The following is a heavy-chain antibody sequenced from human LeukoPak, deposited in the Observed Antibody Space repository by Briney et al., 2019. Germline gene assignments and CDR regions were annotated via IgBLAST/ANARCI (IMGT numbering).Heavy chain of an antibody. CDR1: GFTFSSRDW. CDR2: ISSSSSYI. V-gene: IGHV3-21*01. J-gene: IGHJ4*02. Sequence: GGSLRLSCVASGFTFSSRDWMTWVRQAPGKGLEWVSSISSSSSYIYYADSVKGRFTISRDNAKNSLYLQMNSLRAEDTAVYYCARDLGFWGQGTLVTVSS. CDR3: ARDLGF.